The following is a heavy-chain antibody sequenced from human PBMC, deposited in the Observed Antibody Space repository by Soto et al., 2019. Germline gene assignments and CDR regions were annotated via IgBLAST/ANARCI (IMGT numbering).Heavy chain of an antibody. J-gene: IGHJ2*01. D-gene: IGHD4-4*01. CDR3: ARGLQSWYFDL. CDR2: ISYDGSNK. CDR1: GFTFSSYA. Sequence: QVQLVESGGGVVQPGRSLRLSCAASGFTFSSYAMHWVRQAPGKVLEWVAVISYDGSNKYYADSVKGRFTISRDNSKNTLYLQMNSLRAEDTAVYYCARGLQSWYFDLWGRGTLLTVSS. V-gene: IGHV3-30-3*01.